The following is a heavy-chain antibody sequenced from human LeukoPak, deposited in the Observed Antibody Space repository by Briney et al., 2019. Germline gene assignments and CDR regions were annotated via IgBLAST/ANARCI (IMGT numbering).Heavy chain of an antibody. D-gene: IGHD2-15*01. V-gene: IGHV1-69-2*01. J-gene: IGHJ3*02. CDR3: ATVRGYCSGGSCYSTALDI. CDR1: GYMFTDYY. Sequence: ASVKISCKVSGYMFTDYYMHWVQQAPGKGLEWMGLVDPEDGETIYAEKFQGRVTITADTSTDTAYMELSSLRSEDTAVYYCATVRGYCSGGSCYSTALDIWGQGTMVTVSP. CDR2: VDPEDGET.